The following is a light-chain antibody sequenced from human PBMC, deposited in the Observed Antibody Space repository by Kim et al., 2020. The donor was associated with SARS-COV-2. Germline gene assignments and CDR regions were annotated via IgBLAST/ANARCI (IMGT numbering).Light chain of an antibody. CDR2: KAS. CDR3: QQYNSYSPVT. CDR1: QSISSW. Sequence: DIQMTQSPSTLSASVGDRVTITCWASQSISSWLAWYQQKPGKAPKLLIYKASSLESGVPSRFSGSGSGTEFTLTISSLQPDDFATYYCQQYNSYSPVTFGQGTKVDIK. J-gene: IGKJ1*01. V-gene: IGKV1-5*03.